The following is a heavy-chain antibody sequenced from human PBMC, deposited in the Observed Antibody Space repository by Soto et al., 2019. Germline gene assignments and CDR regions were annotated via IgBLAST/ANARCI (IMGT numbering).Heavy chain of an antibody. V-gene: IGHV4-59*08. J-gene: IGHJ6*02. CDR3: ARLRIYYYGMDV. Sequence: QVQLQESGPGLVKPSETLSLTCTVSGRSISSYYWSWIRQPPGKGLEWIGYIYYSGTTNYNPSLKSRVTISVDTSKNQFSLKLSSVTAADTAVYYCARLRIYYYGMDVWGQGTTVTVSS. CDR1: GRSISSYY. CDR2: IYYSGTT.